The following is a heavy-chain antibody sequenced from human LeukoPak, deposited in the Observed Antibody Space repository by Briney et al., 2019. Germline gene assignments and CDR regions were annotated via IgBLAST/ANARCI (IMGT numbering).Heavy chain of an antibody. CDR2: ISGSGGNT. CDR3: AKRPRIAAAGTNFDY. D-gene: IGHD6-13*01. CDR1: GFTFSNYA. Sequence: GGSLRLSCAASGFTFSNYAMSWVRQAPGKGLEWVSAISGSGGNTYYADSAKGRCTITRDNSNNILYLQMNSLKAGDTAVYYCAKRPRIAAAGTNFDYWGQGTLLIVSS. V-gene: IGHV3-23*01. J-gene: IGHJ4*02.